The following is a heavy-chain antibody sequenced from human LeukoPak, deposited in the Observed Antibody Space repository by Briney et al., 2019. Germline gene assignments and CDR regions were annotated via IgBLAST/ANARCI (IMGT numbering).Heavy chain of an antibody. D-gene: IGHD3-22*01. V-gene: IGHV1-69*04. J-gene: IGHJ4*02. CDR1: GGTFSSYA. Sequence: AVKVSCKASGGTFSSYAISWVRQAPGQGLEWMGRIIPILGIANYAQKFQGRVTITADKSTSTAYMELSSLRSEDTAVYYCARVADSSGYYRAIHFDYWGQGTLVTVSS. CDR3: ARVADSSGYYRAIHFDY. CDR2: IIPILGIA.